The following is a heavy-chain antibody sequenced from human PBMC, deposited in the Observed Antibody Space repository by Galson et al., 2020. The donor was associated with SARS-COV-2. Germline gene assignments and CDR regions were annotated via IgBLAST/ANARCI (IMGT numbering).Heavy chain of an antibody. CDR3: ARGGYYGSGSLPARWFDP. D-gene: IGHD3-10*01. CDR1: GGSFSGYY. V-gene: IGHV4-34*01. J-gene: IGHJ5*02. CDR2: INHSGSP. Sequence: SQTLSLPCAVYGGSFSGYYWSWIRQPPGKGLEWIGEINHSGSPNYNPSLKSRVTISVDTSKNQFSLKLSSVTAADTAVYYCARGGYYGSGSLPARWFDPWGQGTLVTVSS.